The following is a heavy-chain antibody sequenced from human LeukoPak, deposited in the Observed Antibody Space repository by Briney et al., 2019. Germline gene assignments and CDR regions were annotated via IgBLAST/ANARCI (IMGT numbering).Heavy chain of an antibody. D-gene: IGHD5-18*01. CDR2: ISSVDST. Sequence: PGGSLRLSCAASGFTFSSNYMSWVRQAPGKGLEWVSLISSVDSTNYADSVRGRFTISRDNFKNTLYLQMNSLTVEDTAIYYCAKVWSDSNGWFHFDCWGQGTLVTVSS. V-gene: IGHV3-53*01. CDR1: GFTFSSNY. J-gene: IGHJ4*02. CDR3: AKVWSDSNGWFHFDC.